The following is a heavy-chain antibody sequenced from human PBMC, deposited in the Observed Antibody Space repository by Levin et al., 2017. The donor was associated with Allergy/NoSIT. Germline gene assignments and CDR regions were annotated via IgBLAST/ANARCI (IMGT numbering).Heavy chain of an antibody. CDR1: GGSVSSGTYY. V-gene: IGHV4-61*01. Sequence: PSETLSLTCSVSGGSVSSGTYYWSWIRRPPGKELEWIGYINYRGVTKYNPSLKSRVTISVDTSKNEFSLKVTSVTAADTAVYYCARNRIIVSGGNDYYYGMDVWGQGTTVTVSS. CDR2: INYRGVT. D-gene: IGHD5/OR15-5a*01. CDR3: ARNRIIVSGGNDYYYGMDV. J-gene: IGHJ6*02.